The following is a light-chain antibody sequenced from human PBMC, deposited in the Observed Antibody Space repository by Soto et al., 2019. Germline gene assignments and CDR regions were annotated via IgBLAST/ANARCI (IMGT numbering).Light chain of an antibody. CDR2: RIF. V-gene: IGKV3-15*01. CDR1: QSVSGY. CDR3: LQHYSWPWT. J-gene: IGKJ1*01. Sequence: EIVMTQSPATVSVFPGETVTLSCRASQSVSGYLDWFHQKPGQAPRLVLLRIFTRAIGVPARFSGGGSETEFTLTISGLQSEDSGVYYCLQHYSWPWTFGQGTKV.